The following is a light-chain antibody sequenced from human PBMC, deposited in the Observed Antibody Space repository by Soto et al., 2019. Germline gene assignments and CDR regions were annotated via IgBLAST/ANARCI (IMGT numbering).Light chain of an antibody. CDR2: GAS. V-gene: IGKV3-15*01. Sequence: IVVTQSAATLSVSRGESATLSCRASQGFXSNLGWDERKPGQAPRVLISGASTRATGIPARFSGSGSGTEFTLTLSSLQSEDFAVYYCQQYNNWPPLTFGQGTKVEI. CDR3: QQYNNWPPLT. CDR1: QGFXSN. J-gene: IGKJ1*01.